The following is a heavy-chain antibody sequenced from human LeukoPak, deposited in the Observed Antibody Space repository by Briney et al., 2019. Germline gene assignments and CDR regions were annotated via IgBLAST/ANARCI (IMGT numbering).Heavy chain of an antibody. CDR3: ARRADSGFGELAFDF. J-gene: IGHJ4*02. CDR1: DASISSSSHF. CDR2: LRYSVNT. D-gene: IGHD3-10*01. V-gene: IGHV4-39*01. Sequence: SETLSLTCTVSDASISSSSHFWGWIRQPPGKGLEWIGSLRYSVNTYYNPSLKGRATISVDTSNKQFSLKLSSVTAADTAVYYCARRADSGFGELAFDFWGQGTLVTVSS.